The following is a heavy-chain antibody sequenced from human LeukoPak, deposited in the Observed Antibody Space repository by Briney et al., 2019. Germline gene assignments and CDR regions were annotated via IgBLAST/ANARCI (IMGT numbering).Heavy chain of an antibody. CDR1: GFTFSSYA. CDR2: ISYDGSNK. J-gene: IGHJ5*02. V-gene: IGHV3-30-3*01. D-gene: IGHD3-22*01. Sequence: GRSLRLSCAASGFTFSSYAMHWVRQAPGKGLEGVAVISYDGSNKYYADSVKGRFTISRDNSKNTLYLQMNSLRAEDTAVYYCARDFYYDSSGYPKNWFDPWGQGTLVTVSS. CDR3: ARDFYYDSSGYPKNWFDP.